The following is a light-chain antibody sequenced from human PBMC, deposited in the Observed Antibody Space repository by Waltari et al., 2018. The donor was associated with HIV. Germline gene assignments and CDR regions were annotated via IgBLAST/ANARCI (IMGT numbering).Light chain of an antibody. CDR1: RSDVGGYDY. CDR3: ASYTSSNTLYV. CDR2: EVG. V-gene: IGLV2-14*01. J-gene: IGLJ1*01. Sequence: QSALPQPASVSGSPGQSIPFSCPGTRSDVGGYDYVPWYQQHPGKAPKLMIYEVGHRPSGVSYRFSGSKSGNTASLTISGLQAEDEADYYCASYTSSNTLYVFGTGTKVTVL.